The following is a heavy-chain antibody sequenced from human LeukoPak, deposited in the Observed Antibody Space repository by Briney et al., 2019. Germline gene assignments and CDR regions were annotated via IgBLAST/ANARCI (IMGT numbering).Heavy chain of an antibody. D-gene: IGHD1-26*01. V-gene: IGHV3-21*01. Sequence: PGGSLRLSCAASGFTFSSYSMNWVRQAPGKGLEWVSSISSSSSYIYYADSVKGRFTISRDNAKNSLYLQMNSLRAEDTAVYYCARDRWEPLTVFDYWGQGTLVTVSS. CDR3: ARDRWEPLTVFDY. CDR1: GFTFSSYS. CDR2: ISSSSSYI. J-gene: IGHJ4*02.